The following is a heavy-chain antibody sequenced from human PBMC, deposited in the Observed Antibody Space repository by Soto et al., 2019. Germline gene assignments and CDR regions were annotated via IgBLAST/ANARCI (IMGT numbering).Heavy chain of an antibody. CDR1: GYTFTSYD. D-gene: IGHD5-12*01. Sequence: ASVKVSCKASGYTFTSYDINWVRQATGQGLEWMGWMNPNSGNTGYAQKFQGRVTMTRNTSISTAYMELSSLRSEDTAVYYCARAGGYDYAGDYYYYYYMDVWGKGTTVTVSS. CDR2: MNPNSGNT. J-gene: IGHJ6*03. CDR3: ARAGGYDYAGDYYYYYYMDV. V-gene: IGHV1-8*01.